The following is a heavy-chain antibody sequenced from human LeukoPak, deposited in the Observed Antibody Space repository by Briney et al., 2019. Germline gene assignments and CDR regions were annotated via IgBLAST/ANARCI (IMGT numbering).Heavy chain of an antibody. J-gene: IGHJ4*02. D-gene: IGHD3-22*01. CDR3: ARSPPSYYYDSSGLDYFDY. CDR1: GYTFTSYG. Sequence: GASVKVSCKASGYTFTSYGISWVRQAPGQGPEWMGGIIPIFGTANYAQKFQGRVTITADESTSTAYMELSSLRSEDTAVYYCARSPPSYYYDSSGLDYFDYWGQGTLVTVSS. V-gene: IGHV1-69*13. CDR2: IIPIFGTA.